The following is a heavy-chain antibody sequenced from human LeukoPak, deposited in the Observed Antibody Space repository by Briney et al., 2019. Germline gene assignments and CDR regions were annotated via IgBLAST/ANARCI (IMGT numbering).Heavy chain of an antibody. D-gene: IGHD4-17*01. CDR1: GFTFSSYE. V-gene: IGHV3-48*03. J-gene: IGHJ6*02. CDR3: ARDSGSYGDYPYGMDV. Sequence: GGSLRLSCAASGFTFSSYEMNWVRQAPGEGLEWVSYISSSGSTIYYADSVKGRFTISRDNAKNSLYLQMNSLRAEDTAVYYCARDSGSYGDYPYGMDVWGPGTTVTVSS. CDR2: ISSSGSTI.